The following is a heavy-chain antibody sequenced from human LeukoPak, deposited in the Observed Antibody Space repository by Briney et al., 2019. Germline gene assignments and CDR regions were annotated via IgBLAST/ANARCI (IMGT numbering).Heavy chain of an antibody. CDR1: GGSFNGYY. V-gene: IGHV4-34*01. Sequence: SETLSLTCAVYGGSFNGYYWNWIRQPPGKGLGWIGDISQSGSTNYNPSLKSRVTISVDTSKHQVPLRLTSVTAADTAVYYCARRSLYSISSGITPWGQGTLVTVSS. D-gene: IGHD6-6*01. CDR2: ISQSGST. CDR3: ARRSLYSISSGITP. J-gene: IGHJ5*02.